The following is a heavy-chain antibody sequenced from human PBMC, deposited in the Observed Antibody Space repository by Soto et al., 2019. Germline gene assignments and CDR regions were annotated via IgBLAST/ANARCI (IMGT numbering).Heavy chain of an antibody. Sequence: SETLSLTCDVSGDSIVSNVWWSWVRQPPGKWLEWIGEVYHNGLTDYNPSLRGRATMPAGMSKNQFSLRVTSVTDADTAIYYCARDAALPGEADRFAYSGQGALVPVSS. J-gene: IGHJ4*02. CDR2: VYHNGLT. D-gene: IGHD2-15*01. V-gene: IGHV4-4*02. CDR1: GDSIVSNVW. CDR3: ARDAALPGEADRFAY.